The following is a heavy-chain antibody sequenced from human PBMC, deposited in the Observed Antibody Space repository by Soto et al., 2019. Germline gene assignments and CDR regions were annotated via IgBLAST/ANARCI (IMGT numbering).Heavy chain of an antibody. D-gene: IGHD4-17*01. CDR3: ARDRKFSATVTTRNAWFDP. J-gene: IGHJ5*02. Sequence: ASVKVSCKASGYTFTGDYMHWVRQAPGQGLEWMGWINPNSGGTNYAQKFQGRVTMTRETSISTAYMELSRLRSDATAVYYCARDRKFSATVTTRNAWFDPWGQGTLFNVYS. V-gene: IGHV1-2*02. CDR1: GYTFTGDY. CDR2: INPNSGGT.